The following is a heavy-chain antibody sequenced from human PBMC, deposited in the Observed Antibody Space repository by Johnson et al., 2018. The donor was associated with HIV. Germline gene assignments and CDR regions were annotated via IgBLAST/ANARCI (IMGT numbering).Heavy chain of an antibody. J-gene: IGHJ3*02. CDR2: ISWNSGSI. CDR3: AKGTTVAKVDAFDI. Sequence: VQLVESGGGLVQPGRSLRLSCAASGFTFDDYAMHWVRQAPGKGLEWVSGISWNSGSIGYADSVKGRFTISRDNAKNSLYLQMNSLRAEDTALYYCAKGTTVAKVDAFDIWGQGTMVPVSS. V-gene: IGHV3-9*01. D-gene: IGHD4-23*01. CDR1: GFTFDDYA.